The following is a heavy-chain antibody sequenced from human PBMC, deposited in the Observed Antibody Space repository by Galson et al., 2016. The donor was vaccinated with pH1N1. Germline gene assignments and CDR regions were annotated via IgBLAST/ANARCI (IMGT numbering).Heavy chain of an antibody. CDR3: ARETPYSSGWGYYYGMDV. V-gene: IGHV3-30-3*01. J-gene: IGHJ6*02. Sequence: SLRLSCAASGFTFSTYAMHWVRQAPGKGLEWVALTSYDGSNKYYADSVKGRFTISRDNSKNTLDLEMNSLRAEDTAVYYCARETPYSSGWGYYYGMDVWGQGTTVTVSS. D-gene: IGHD6-19*01. CDR2: TSYDGSNK. CDR1: GFTFSTYA.